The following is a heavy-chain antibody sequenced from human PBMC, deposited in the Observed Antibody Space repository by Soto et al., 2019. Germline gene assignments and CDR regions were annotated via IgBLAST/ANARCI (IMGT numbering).Heavy chain of an antibody. V-gene: IGHV4-31*03. D-gene: IGHD2-2*02. Sequence: SETLSLTCTVAGGSIRSDGYYWTWIRQHPGKGLEWIGYIYYSGSTYYNPSLKSRVTISVDTSKNQFSLKLTSVTAADTAVYYCARAPLYLDYWGQGTLVTVSS. CDR3: ARAPLYLDY. CDR1: GGSIRSDGYY. CDR2: IYYSGST. J-gene: IGHJ4*02.